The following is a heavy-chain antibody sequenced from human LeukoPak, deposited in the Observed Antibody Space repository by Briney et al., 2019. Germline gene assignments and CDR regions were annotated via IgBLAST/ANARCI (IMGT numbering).Heavy chain of an antibody. V-gene: IGHV1-69*13. J-gene: IGHJ6*02. CDR2: IIPIFGTA. D-gene: IGHD3-22*01. CDR1: GGTFSSYA. CDR3: NLYYYDGSAPLGSYYYYGMDV. Sequence: ASVKVSCKASGGTFSSYAISWVRQAPGQGLEWMGGIIPIFGTANYAQKFQGRVTITADESTSAAYMELSSLRSEDTAVYYCNLYYYDGSAPLGSYYYYGMDVWGQGTTVTVSS.